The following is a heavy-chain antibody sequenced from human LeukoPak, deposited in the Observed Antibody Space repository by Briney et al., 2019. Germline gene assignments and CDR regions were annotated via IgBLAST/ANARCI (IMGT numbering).Heavy chain of an antibody. V-gene: IGHV3-33*01. CDR3: ASYGSGSYYSFDY. D-gene: IGHD3-10*01. Sequence: GGSLRLSCAASGFTLSNYGMHWVRQAPGKGLEWVAVIWNDGSNKYYADSVKGRFTISRDNSKSTLYLQMNSLRAEDTAVYYCASYGSGSYYSFDYWGQGTLVTVSS. CDR1: GFTLSNYG. J-gene: IGHJ4*02. CDR2: IWNDGSNK.